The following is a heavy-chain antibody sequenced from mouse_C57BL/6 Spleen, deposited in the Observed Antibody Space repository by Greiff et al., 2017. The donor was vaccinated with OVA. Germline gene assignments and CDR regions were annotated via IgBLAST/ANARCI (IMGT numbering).Heavy chain of an antibody. CDR3: ARDGYDGVFAY. Sequence: QVQLQQSGPELVKPGASVKISCKASGYAFSSSWMNWVKQRPGKGLEWIGRIYPGDGDTNYNGKFKGKATLTADKSSSTAYMQLSSLTSEDSAVYFCARDGYDGVFAYWGQGTLVTVSA. CDR1: GYAFSSSW. J-gene: IGHJ3*01. V-gene: IGHV1-82*01. D-gene: IGHD2-2*01. CDR2: IYPGDGDT.